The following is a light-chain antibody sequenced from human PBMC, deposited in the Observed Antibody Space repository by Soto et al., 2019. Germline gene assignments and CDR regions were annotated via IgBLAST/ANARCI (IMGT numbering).Light chain of an antibody. J-gene: IGLJ2*01. CDR1: RGDVGGYNY. V-gene: IGLV2-14*01. CDR2: EVS. CDR3: SSYTGSSTVV. Sequence: QSALTQPASVSGSPGQSITISCTGTRGDVGGYNYVSWYQQYPGKVPKLMIYEVSNRPSGVSDRFSGSKSGNTASLTISGLQAEDEGDYYCSSYTGSSTVVFGGGTKVTVL.